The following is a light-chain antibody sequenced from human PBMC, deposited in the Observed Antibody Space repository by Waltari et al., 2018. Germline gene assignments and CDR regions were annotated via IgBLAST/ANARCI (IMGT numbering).Light chain of an antibody. Sequence: EILLTQSPVTLSVSPGERATLSCKASQSVRSYLAWYQQKPGQAPRLLIYAASNRASGSPARFSGSGSGTDFTLTISNVEPEDFAVYYCQQRHDWPLNFGGGTKLEIK. CDR1: QSVRSY. CDR3: QQRHDWPLN. V-gene: IGKV3-11*01. J-gene: IGKJ4*01. CDR2: AAS.